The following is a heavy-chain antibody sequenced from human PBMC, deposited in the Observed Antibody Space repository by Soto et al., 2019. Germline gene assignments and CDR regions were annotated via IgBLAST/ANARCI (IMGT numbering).Heavy chain of an antibody. CDR1: GFTFSSYS. J-gene: IGHJ6*03. CDR2: ISSSSSYI. Sequence: GGSLRLSCAASGFTFSSYSMNWVRQAPGKGLEWVSSISSSSSYIYYADSVKGRFTISRDNAKNSLYLQMNSLRAEDTAVYYCARDGGDIVVVVAAHYYYYYYMDVWGKGTTVTVSS. CDR3: ARDGGDIVVVVAAHYYYYYYMDV. D-gene: IGHD2-15*01. V-gene: IGHV3-21*01.